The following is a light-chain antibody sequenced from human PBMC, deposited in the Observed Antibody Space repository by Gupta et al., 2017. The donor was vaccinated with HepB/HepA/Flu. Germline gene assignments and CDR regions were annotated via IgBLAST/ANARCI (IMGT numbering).Light chain of an antibody. V-gene: IGKV1-12*01. J-gene: IGKJ2*01. CDR2: AAS. Sequence: DIQMTQSPSSVSASVGDRVTITCRASQDITTWLAWYQQKPGKAPKLLLFAASTLQIGVPSRFSGRGSGTDFTRTISSLQPEDFATYYCQQSTRVPFTFGQGTKLETK. CDR3: QQSTRVPFT. CDR1: QDITTW.